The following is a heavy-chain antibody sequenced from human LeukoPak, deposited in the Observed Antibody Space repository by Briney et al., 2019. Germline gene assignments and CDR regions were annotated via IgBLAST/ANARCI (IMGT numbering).Heavy chain of an antibody. J-gene: IGHJ4*02. V-gene: IGHV3-53*01. Sequence: GGSLRLSCAASGFTVSSNYMSWVRQAPGKGLECVSLIYGGGSTYYADSVKGRFTISRDNSKNTIFLQLTSLRVEDTAVYYCASKGQHCGTLTCKDYWGRGTLVTVSS. D-gene: IGHD2-21*01. CDR1: GFTVSSNY. CDR3: ASKGQHCGTLTCKDY. CDR2: IYGGGST.